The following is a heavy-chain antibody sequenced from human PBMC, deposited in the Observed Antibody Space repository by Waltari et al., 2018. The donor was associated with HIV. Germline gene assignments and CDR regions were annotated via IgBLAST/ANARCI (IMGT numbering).Heavy chain of an antibody. V-gene: IGHV3-48*02. J-gene: IGHJ4*02. Sequence: EVQLVESGGGLVQPGGSLRLSCAASGFTFSSYSMNWVRQAPGRGLEWLSYITRVGRAKVYADSVKGRFTISRDNAKNSLYLEMNSLRDEDTAVYYCARDDQWAFDYWGQGTLVIVSS. CDR2: ITRVGRAK. CDR3: ARDDQWAFDY. D-gene: IGHD1-26*01. CDR1: GFTFSSYS.